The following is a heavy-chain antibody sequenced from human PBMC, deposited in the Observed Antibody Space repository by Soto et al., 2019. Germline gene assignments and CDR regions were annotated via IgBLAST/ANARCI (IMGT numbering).Heavy chain of an antibody. V-gene: IGHV4-59*01. CDR2: IYYSGST. CDR3: AGGYNGSGPDY. Sequence: SETLSLTCTVSGGSISSYYWSWIRQPPGKGLEWIGYIYYSGSTNYNPSLKSRVTISVDTSKNQFSLKLSSVTAADTAVYYCAGGYNGSGPDYWGQGTLVTVSS. CDR1: GGSISSYY. J-gene: IGHJ4*02. D-gene: IGHD3-10*01.